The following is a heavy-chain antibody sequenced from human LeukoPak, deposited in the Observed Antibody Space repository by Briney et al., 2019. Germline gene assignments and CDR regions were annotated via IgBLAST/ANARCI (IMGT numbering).Heavy chain of an antibody. Sequence: GGSLRLSCAASGFTFSSYAMSWVRQAPGKGLEWVSAISGSGGSTYYADSVRGRFTISRDNTENTLYLQMNSLRDEDTAVYYCAKDRLWFGEYVDGMDVWGQGTRSPSP. J-gene: IGHJ6*02. CDR3: AKDRLWFGEYVDGMDV. CDR2: ISGSGGST. V-gene: IGHV3-23*01. CDR1: GFTFSSYA. D-gene: IGHD3-10*01.